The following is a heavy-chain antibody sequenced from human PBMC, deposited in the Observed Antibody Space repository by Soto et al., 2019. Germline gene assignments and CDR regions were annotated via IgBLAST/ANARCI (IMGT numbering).Heavy chain of an antibody. J-gene: IGHJ4*02. V-gene: IGHV3-23*01. CDR3: AKLVDKSLDDY. CDR2: ISGSGGST. CDR1: GFTFSTYA. D-gene: IGHD3-16*01. Sequence: GGSLRLSCAASGFTFSTYAMSWVRQAPGKGLEWVSAISGSGGSTYYADAVKGRFTISRDNSKNTLYLQMNSLRAEDTAVYFCAKLVDKSLDDYWGQGALGTSPQ.